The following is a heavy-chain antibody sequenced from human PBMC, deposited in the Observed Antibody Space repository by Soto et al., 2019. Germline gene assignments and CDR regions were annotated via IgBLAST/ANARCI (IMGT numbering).Heavy chain of an antibody. D-gene: IGHD2-21*01. CDR3: ARVGSYCGGDCYSRFSGEGHPRYYMDV. CDR1: GGSFSGYY. Sequence: SETLSLTCAVYGGSFSGYYWSWIRQPPGKGLEWIGEINHSGSTNYNPSLKSRVTISVDTSKNQFSLKLSSVTAADTAVYYCARVGSYCGGDCYSRFSGEGHPRYYMDVWGKGTTVTVSS. J-gene: IGHJ6*03. CDR2: INHSGST. V-gene: IGHV4-34*01.